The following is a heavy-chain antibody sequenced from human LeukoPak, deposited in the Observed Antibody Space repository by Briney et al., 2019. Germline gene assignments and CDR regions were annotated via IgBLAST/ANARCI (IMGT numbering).Heavy chain of an antibody. CDR2: INPNSGGT. J-gene: IGHJ5*02. V-gene: IGHV1-2*02. D-gene: IGHD3-22*01. CDR3: ARTYYYDSSGYRDP. Sequence: ASVKVSCKASGYTFTGYYMHWVRQAPGQGLEWMGWINPNSGGTNYAQKFQGRVTMTRDTSISTAYMELSRLRSDDTAVYYCARTYYYDSSGYRDPWGQGTLVTVSS. CDR1: GYTFTGYY.